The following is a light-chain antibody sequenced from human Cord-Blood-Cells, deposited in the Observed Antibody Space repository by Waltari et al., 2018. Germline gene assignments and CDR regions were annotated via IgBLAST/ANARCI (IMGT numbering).Light chain of an antibody. CDR2: DAS. Sequence: EIVLTQSSATLSLSPGERATLSCRACQSVSSYLASYPQKPGQAPRLLIYDASNRATGIPARFSGSGSGTDFTLTISSLEPEDFAFYYCQQELTFRGGTKVEIK. V-gene: IGKV3-11*01. CDR3: QQELT. J-gene: IGKJ4*01. CDR1: QSVSSY.